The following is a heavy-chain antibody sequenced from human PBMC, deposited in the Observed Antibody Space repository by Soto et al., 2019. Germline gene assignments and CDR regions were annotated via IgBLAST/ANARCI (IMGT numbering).Heavy chain of an antibody. CDR2: ISWNSGSI. CDR1: GFTFDDYA. V-gene: IGHV3-9*01. Sequence: GGSLRLSCAASGFTFDDYAMHWVRQAPGKGLEWVSGISWNSGSIGYADSVKGRFTISRANAKNSLYLQMNSLRAEDTALYYCAKDMAHSGSYYYYYGMDVWGQGPTVTVSS. J-gene: IGHJ6*02. CDR3: AKDMAHSGSYYYYYGMDV. D-gene: IGHD1-26*01.